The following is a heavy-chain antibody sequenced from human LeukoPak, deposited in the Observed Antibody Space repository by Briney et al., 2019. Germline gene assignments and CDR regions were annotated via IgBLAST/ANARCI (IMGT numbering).Heavy chain of an antibody. J-gene: IGHJ6*03. CDR3: AKDRPRWSRVYYYYMDV. CDR2: ISGSGGST. V-gene: IGHV3-23*01. CDR1: GFTFSDYY. Sequence: PPGGSLRLSCAASGFTFSDYYMSWIRQAPGKGLEWVSAISGSGGSTYYADSVKGRFTISRDNSKNALYLQMNSLRAEDTAVYYCAKDRPRWSRVYYYYMDVWGKGTTVTISS. D-gene: IGHD4-23*01.